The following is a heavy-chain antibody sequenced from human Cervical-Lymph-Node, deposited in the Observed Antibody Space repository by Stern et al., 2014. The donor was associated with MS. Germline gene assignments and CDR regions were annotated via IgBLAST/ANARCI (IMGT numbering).Heavy chain of an antibody. CDR2: ITYSGGT. CDR1: GGSITNYY. CDR3: ARVRIVETPYDTFAI. D-gene: IGHD5-18*01. Sequence: QVQLMQSGPGLVKPSETLSLTCSASGGSITNYYWSWIRQPPGKGLEWIAYITYSGGTNYNPSLKSRVTISVDASKNQFSLSLSSVTAADTAVYYCARVRIVETPYDTFAIWGQGTMVTVSS. J-gene: IGHJ3*02. V-gene: IGHV4-59*01.